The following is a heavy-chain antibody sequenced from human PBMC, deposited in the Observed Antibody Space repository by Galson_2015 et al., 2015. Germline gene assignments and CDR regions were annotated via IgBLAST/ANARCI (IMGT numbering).Heavy chain of an antibody. J-gene: IGHJ3*02. CDR3: TAHAVNMVRGPVIVHQAFDI. CDR1: GLSFSDAW. D-gene: IGHD3-10*01. Sequence: SLRLSCAASGLSFSDAWMAWVRQAPGKGLEWVGRIKSKVDGGTTIFAAPVKGRFTISRDDSKNTVYLNMDSLKTQDTAVYYCTAHAVNMVRGPVIVHQAFDIWGQWTLFTDPS. CDR2: IKSKVDGGTT. V-gene: IGHV3-15*01.